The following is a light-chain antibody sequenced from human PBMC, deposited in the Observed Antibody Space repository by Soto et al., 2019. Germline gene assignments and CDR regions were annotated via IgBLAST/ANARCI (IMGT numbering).Light chain of an antibody. J-gene: IGLJ3*02. Sequence: QSALTQPASVSGSPGQSITISCTGTSSDVGGYNYVSWYQQHPGKAPKLMIYEVSKRPSGVPDRFSGSTSGNTASLTVAGLEAEDEEDYYCNSYAGSNNWVFGGGTKLTVL. CDR1: SSDVGGYNY. CDR3: NSYAGSNNWV. CDR2: EVS. V-gene: IGLV2-8*01.